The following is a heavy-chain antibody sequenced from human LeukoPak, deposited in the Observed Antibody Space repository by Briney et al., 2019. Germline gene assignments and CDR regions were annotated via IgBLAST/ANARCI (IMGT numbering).Heavy chain of an antibody. Sequence: PGGSLRLACAASGFTFDDYAMHWARQAPGKGLEWVSGISWNSGSIGYADSVKGRFTISRDNAKNSLYLQMNSLRAEDTALYYCAKDTGPGVRDAFDIWGQGTMVTVSS. CDR2: ISWNSGSI. CDR3: AKDTGPGVRDAFDI. D-gene: IGHD3-10*01. CDR1: GFTFDDYA. V-gene: IGHV3-9*01. J-gene: IGHJ3*02.